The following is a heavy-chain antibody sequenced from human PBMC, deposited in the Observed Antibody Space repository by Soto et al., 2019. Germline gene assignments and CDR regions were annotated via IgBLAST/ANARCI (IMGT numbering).Heavy chain of an antibody. Sequence: VASVKVSCKASGYTFTSYGISWVRQAPGQGLEWMGWISAYNGNTNYAQKLQGRVTITTDTSTSTAYMELRSLRSDDTAVYYCARDSQIVGADYYYYGMDVWGQGTTVTVSS. D-gene: IGHD1-26*01. V-gene: IGHV1-18*04. CDR1: GYTFTSYG. CDR3: ARDSQIVGADYYYYGMDV. J-gene: IGHJ6*02. CDR2: ISAYNGNT.